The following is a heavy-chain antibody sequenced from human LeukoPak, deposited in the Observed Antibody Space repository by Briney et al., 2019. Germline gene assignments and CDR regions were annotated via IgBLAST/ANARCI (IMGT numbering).Heavy chain of an antibody. Sequence: PSETLSLTCTVSGGSISSSSYYWGWIRQPPGKGLEWIGSIYYSGSTYYNPSLKSRVTISVDTSKNQFSLKLSSVTAADTAVYYCARRPVSGELLYVDYWGQGTLVTVSS. CDR2: IYYSGST. J-gene: IGHJ4*02. CDR3: ARRPVSGELLYVDY. V-gene: IGHV4-39*01. CDR1: GGSISSSSYY. D-gene: IGHD3-10*02.